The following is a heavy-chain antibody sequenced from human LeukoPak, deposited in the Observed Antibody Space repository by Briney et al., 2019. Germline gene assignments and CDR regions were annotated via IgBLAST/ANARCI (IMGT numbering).Heavy chain of an antibody. CDR2: INRNGDST. CDR1: GFTFDDYG. Sequence: GGSLRLSCAASGFTFDDYGMSWVRQAPGKGLEWVSGINRNGDSTSYADSVEGRFTISRDNAKNSLYLQMNGLGVEDTAVYYCARLQYSFLYGSGSYGVDYWGQGTLVTVSS. V-gene: IGHV3-20*04. J-gene: IGHJ4*02. D-gene: IGHD3-10*01. CDR3: ARLQYSFLYGSGSYGVDY.